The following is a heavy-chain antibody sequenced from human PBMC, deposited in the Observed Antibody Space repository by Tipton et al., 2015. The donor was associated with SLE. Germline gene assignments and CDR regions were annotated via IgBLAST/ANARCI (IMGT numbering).Heavy chain of an antibody. CDR3: ARVDYYDSSGYYSDDAFDI. CDR2: IYYTGGT. V-gene: IGHV4-59*08. CDR1: GGSISNYY. J-gene: IGHJ3*02. Sequence: LRLSCTVSGGSISNYYWSWIRQPPGKGLEWIGYIYYTGGTNYSPSLKSRVTLSVDMSKNQFSLKLRSVTTADTAVYYCARVDYYDSSGYYSDDAFDIWGQGTMVTVSS. D-gene: IGHD3-22*01.